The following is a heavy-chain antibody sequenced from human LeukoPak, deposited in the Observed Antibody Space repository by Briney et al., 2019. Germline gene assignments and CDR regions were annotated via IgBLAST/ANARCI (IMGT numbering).Heavy chain of an antibody. D-gene: IGHD1-14*01. CDR3: AASTEPIHRYSAGVVPTYWYFDL. J-gene: IGHJ2*01. Sequence: SVKVSCKASGFTFTSSAMQWVRQARGQRLEWIGWIVVGSGNTNYAQKFQERVTITRDMSTSTAYIELSSLRSEDTAVYYCAASTEPIHRYSAGVVPTYWYFDLWGRGTLVTISS. CDR1: GFTFTSSA. CDR2: IVVGSGNT. V-gene: IGHV1-58*02.